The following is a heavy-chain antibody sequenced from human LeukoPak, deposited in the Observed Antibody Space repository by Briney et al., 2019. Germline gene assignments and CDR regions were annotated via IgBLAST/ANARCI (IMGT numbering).Heavy chain of an antibody. Sequence: GGSLRLSCAASGFTVSSNYMTWVRQAPGKGLEWASVIYSGGNTYYADSVKGRFTISRDNSKNTLYLQMNSLRAEDTAVYYCAKDRKYSSGWAEYYYGMDVWGQGTTVTVSS. CDR1: GFTVSSNY. V-gene: IGHV3-66*01. CDR2: IYSGGNT. CDR3: AKDRKYSSGWAEYYYGMDV. D-gene: IGHD6-19*01. J-gene: IGHJ6*02.